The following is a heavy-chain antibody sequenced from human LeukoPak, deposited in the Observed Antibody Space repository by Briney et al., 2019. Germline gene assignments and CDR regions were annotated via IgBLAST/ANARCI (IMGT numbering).Heavy chain of an antibody. CDR3: ARQEYCSGASCYTWFDP. J-gene: IGHJ5*02. Sequence: GESLKISCKGSGYSFTSYWISWVRQMPGKGLEWMGIIYPADSDIRYSPSFQGQVTISADKSISTAYLQWNSLKASDTAMYYCARQEYCSGASCYTWFDPWGQGTLVTVSS. V-gene: IGHV5-51*01. CDR1: GYSFTSYW. CDR2: IYPADSDI. D-gene: IGHD2-15*01.